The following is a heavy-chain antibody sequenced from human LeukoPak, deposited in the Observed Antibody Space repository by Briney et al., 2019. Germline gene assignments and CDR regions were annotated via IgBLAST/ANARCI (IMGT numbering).Heavy chain of an antibody. J-gene: IGHJ5*02. CDR1: GFTFSSYS. CDR3: ASEPPSGWYHANWFDP. CDR2: ISSSSSTI. Sequence: QPGGSLRLSCAASGFTFSSYSMNWVRQAPGKGLEWVSYISSSSSTIYYADSVKGRFTISRDNAKNSLFLQMNSLRAEDTAVYYCASEPPSGWYHANWFDPWGQGTLVTVSS. V-gene: IGHV3-48*01. D-gene: IGHD6-13*01.